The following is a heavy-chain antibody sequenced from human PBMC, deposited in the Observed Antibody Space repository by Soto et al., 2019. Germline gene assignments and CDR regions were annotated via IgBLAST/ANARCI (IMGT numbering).Heavy chain of an antibody. V-gene: IGHV1-3*01. CDR2: INAGNGNT. Sequence: ASVKVSCKASGYTFTSYAMHWVRQAPGQRLEWMGWINAGNGNTNYAQKLQGRVTMTTDTSTSTAYMELRSLRSDDTAVYYCARVLEWSNYYYYYGMDVWGQGTTVTVS. CDR1: GYTFTSYA. D-gene: IGHD3-3*01. CDR3: ARVLEWSNYYYYYGMDV. J-gene: IGHJ6*02.